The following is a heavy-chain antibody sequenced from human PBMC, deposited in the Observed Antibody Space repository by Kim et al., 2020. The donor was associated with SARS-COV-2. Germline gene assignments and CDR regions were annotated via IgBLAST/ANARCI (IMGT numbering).Heavy chain of an antibody. J-gene: IGHJ4*02. D-gene: IGHD5-12*01. CDR2: ISNDGSNE. V-gene: IGHV3-30*04. CDR3: SPEKRRDGYTRNPPGEY. Sequence: GGSLRLSCAASGFSFSTYAMHWVRQAPGKGLEWVAVISNDGSNENYVDSVKGRFTISRDNSKNTLFLQTNNLRPEDTAVYYCSPEKRRDGYTRNPPGEYWGQGTLVTVSS. CDR1: GFSFSTYA.